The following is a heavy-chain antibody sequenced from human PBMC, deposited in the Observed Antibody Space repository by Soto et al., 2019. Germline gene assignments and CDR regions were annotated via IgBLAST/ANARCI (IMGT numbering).Heavy chain of an antibody. Sequence: GASVKVSCKASGYTFTSYAMHWVRQAPGQRLEWMGWINAGNGNTKYSQKFKGRVTITRDTSASTAYMELSSLRAEDTAVYYCVKDQGGYSGYAFDYWGQGTLVTVSS. D-gene: IGHD5-12*01. J-gene: IGHJ4*02. V-gene: IGHV1-3*01. CDR2: INAGNGNT. CDR3: VKDQGGYSGYAFDY. CDR1: GYTFTSYA.